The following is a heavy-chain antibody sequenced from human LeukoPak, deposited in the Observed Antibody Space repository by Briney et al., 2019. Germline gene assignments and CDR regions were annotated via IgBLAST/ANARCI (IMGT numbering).Heavy chain of an antibody. V-gene: IGHV4-61*01. CDR1: GTSINSATYY. J-gene: IGHJ6*03. CDR2: IYYTGST. Sequence: SETLSLTCSVSGTSINSATYYWSWIRQAPGKGLEWIGNIYYTGSTNYNPSLKSRLTISADSSKNQFSLKLGSVTAADTAVYYCARGERGSLFYYYYMDVWGKGTTVTVSS. CDR3: ARGERGSLFYYYYMDV. D-gene: IGHD3-16*01.